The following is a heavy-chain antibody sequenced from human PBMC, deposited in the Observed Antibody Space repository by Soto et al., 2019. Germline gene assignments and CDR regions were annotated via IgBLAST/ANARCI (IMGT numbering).Heavy chain of an antibody. J-gene: IGHJ6*02. D-gene: IGHD3-10*01. CDR1: GGSISSSSSY. CDR3: ARHQYGSGSYGYYGMDV. CDR2: ISYSGST. V-gene: IGHV4-39*01. Sequence: SSETLSLTCTVSGGSISSSSSYWGWIRQPPGRGLEWIGSISYSGSTYYNPSLKSRVTISVDTSKNQFSLKLSSVTAADTAAYYCARHQYGSGSYGYYGMDVWGQGTKVTVS.